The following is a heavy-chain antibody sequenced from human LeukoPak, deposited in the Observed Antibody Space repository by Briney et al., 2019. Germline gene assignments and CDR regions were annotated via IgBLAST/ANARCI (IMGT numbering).Heavy chain of an antibody. D-gene: IGHD5-18*01. CDR2: IYTSGST. CDR1: GGSISSYY. V-gene: IGHV4-4*07. CDR3: ARDRWVQLWSDAFDI. J-gene: IGHJ3*02. Sequence: SETLSLTCTASGGSISSYYWSWIRQPAGKGLEWIGHIYTSGSTNYNPSLKSRVTMSVDTSKNQFSLKLSSVTAADTAVYYCARDRWVQLWSDAFDIWGQGTMVTVSS.